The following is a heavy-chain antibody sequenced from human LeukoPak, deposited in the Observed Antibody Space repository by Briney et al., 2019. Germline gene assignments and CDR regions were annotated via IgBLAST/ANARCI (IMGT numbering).Heavy chain of an antibody. V-gene: IGHV3-48*01. CDR3: ARDPGYCSSTSCYRSVAFDI. CDR1: GFTFSSYS. J-gene: IGHJ3*02. CDR2: ISSSSSTI. Sequence: GGSLGLSCAASGFTFSSYSMSWVRQAPGKGLEWVSYISSSSSTIYYADSVKGRFTISRDNAKNSLYLQMNSLRAEDTAVYYCARDPGYCSSTSCYRSVAFDIWGQGTMVTVSS. D-gene: IGHD2-2*01.